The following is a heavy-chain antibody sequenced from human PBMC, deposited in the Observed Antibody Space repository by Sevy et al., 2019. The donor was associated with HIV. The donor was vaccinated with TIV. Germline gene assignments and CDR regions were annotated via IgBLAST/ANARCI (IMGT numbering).Heavy chain of an antibody. CDR2: IFHSGDT. J-gene: IGHJ6*02. Sequence: SDTLSLTCTVSAGSISSSSIYWGWFRQSPGKGLDYIGSIFHSGDTYYNPSLKSRVTISVDTSKNQFSLKMTSVTAADTAVYYCARHFYSNGMDVWGQGTTVTVSS. CDR3: ARHFYSNGMDV. V-gene: IGHV4-39*01. CDR1: AGSISSSSIY. D-gene: IGHD1-26*01.